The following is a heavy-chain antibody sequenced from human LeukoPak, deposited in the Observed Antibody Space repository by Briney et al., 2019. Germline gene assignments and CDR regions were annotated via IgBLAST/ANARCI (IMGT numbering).Heavy chain of an antibody. D-gene: IGHD3-22*01. V-gene: IGHV3-53*01. Sequence: PGGSLRLSCAASGFTVSSNYMSWVRQAPGKGLEWVSVIYSGGSTYYADSVKGRFTISRDNSKNTLYLQMNSLRAEDTAVYYCARGRERETYYYDSSGPNWFDPWGQGTLVTVSS. J-gene: IGHJ5*02. CDR3: ARGRERETYYYDSSGPNWFDP. CDR1: GFTVSSNY. CDR2: IYSGGST.